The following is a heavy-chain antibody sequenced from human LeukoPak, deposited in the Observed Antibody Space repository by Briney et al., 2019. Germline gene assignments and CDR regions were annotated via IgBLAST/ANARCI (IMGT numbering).Heavy chain of an antibody. CDR1: GFTFSNFG. Sequence: PGGSLRLSCAASGFTFSNFGMHWVRQAPGKGLEWVAFIRYDGSNKYYADSVKGRFTISRDNSKNTLYLQMNSLRAEDTAVYYCAKGHDYEVDYWGQGTLVTVSS. D-gene: IGHD4-17*01. J-gene: IGHJ4*02. V-gene: IGHV3-30*02. CDR3: AKGHDYEVDY. CDR2: IRYDGSNK.